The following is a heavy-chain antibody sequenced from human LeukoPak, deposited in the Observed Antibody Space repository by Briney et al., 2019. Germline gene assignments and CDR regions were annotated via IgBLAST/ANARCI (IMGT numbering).Heavy chain of an antibody. V-gene: IGHV3-74*01. CDR2: VRSDGGVA. Sequence: GGSLRLSCAAAGFIFSNYWIHWVRQAPGEGLVWVSRVRSDGGVATYADSVEGRFTISRDNAKNTLFLQMNSLRAEDTAVYYCARETQQHYSVGGMDVWGQGTTVTVSS. CDR3: ARETQQHYSVGGMDV. J-gene: IGHJ6*02. D-gene: IGHD3-10*01. CDR1: GFIFSNYW.